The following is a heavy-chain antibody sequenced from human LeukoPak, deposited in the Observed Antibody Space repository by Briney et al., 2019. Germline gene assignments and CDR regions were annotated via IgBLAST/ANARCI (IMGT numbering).Heavy chain of an antibody. CDR3: ARGLRFLEWLLDY. D-gene: IGHD3-3*01. CDR1: GFTFDNYA. V-gene: IGHV3-9*01. CDR2: INWNSGSI. J-gene: IGHJ4*02. Sequence: GTSLRLSCAASGFTFDNYAIHWVRQSPWKGLEWVAGINWNSGSIDYADSVKGRFTISRDNAKNSQYLQMNSLRAEDTAVYYCARGLRFLEWLLDYWGQGNLVTVSS.